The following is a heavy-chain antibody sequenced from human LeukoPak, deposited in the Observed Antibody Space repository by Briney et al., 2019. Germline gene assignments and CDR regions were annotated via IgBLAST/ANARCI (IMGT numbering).Heavy chain of an antibody. Sequence: SETLSLTCAVSGDSISSTYWSWIRQPPGKGREWIGYVFYTVITNYNPSLKSRVTISIDTPRSHFSLKLNSVTAADTAVYYCARHTSYGGNSAFDYWGQGTLVIVSS. CDR2: VFYTVIT. V-gene: IGHV4-59*08. D-gene: IGHD2-21*02. CDR1: GDSISSTY. CDR3: ARHTSYGGNSAFDY. J-gene: IGHJ4*02.